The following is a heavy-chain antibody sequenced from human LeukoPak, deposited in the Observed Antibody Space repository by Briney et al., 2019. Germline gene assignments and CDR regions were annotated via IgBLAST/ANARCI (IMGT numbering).Heavy chain of an antibody. J-gene: IGHJ6*04. CDR3: RLDYYYGMDV. Sequence: GGSLRLSCAAPGFTFSSYATSWVRQAPGKGREWASAISGSGGSTYYADSVKGRLTISRDNSKNTLYLQMNSLRAEDTAVYYARLDYYYGMDVWGKGTTVTVSS. V-gene: IGHV3-23*01. CDR1: GFTFSSYA. CDR2: ISGSGGST.